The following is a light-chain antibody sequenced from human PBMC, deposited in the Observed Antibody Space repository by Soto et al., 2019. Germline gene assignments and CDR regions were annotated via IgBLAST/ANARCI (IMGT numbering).Light chain of an antibody. V-gene: IGKV3-15*01. CDR1: QSVSSN. Sequence: EIVMTQSPATLSVSPGERATLSCRASQSVSSNLVWYQQKPGQAPRLLIYGASTRATGIPARFSGSGSGTEFALTISSLQSEDFAVYYCQQDSYRLSFGGVTRVEIK. CDR3: QQDSYRLS. CDR2: GAS. J-gene: IGKJ4*01.